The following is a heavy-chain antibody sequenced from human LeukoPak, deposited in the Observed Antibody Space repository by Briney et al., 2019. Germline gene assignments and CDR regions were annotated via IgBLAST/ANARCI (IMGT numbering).Heavy chain of an antibody. V-gene: IGHV3-7*01. CDR2: IKQDGSEK. D-gene: IGHD6-13*01. CDR3: ARERQQLVKYYYYYYMDV. J-gene: IGHJ6*03. Sequence: GGSLRLSCAASGFTFSSYWMSWVRQAPGKGLEWVANIKQDGSEKYYVDSVKGRFTISRDNAKNSLYLQMNSLRAEDTAVYYCARERQQLVKYYYYYYMDVWGKGTTVTVSS. CDR1: GFTFSSYW.